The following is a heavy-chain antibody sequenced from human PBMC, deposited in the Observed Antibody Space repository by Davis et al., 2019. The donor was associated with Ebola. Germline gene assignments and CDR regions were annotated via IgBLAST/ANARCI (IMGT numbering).Heavy chain of an antibody. J-gene: IGHJ6*02. CDR1: GYTFTSYY. Sequence: ASVKVSCKASGYTFTSYYMHWVRQAPGQGLEWMGIINPSGGSTSYAQKFQGRVTMTRDTSTSTVYMELSSLRSEDTAVYYCARDKSVAAAQKGYYYYGMDVWGQGTTVTVSS. CDR2: INPSGGST. V-gene: IGHV1-46*01. CDR3: ARDKSVAAAQKGYYYYGMDV. D-gene: IGHD6-13*01.